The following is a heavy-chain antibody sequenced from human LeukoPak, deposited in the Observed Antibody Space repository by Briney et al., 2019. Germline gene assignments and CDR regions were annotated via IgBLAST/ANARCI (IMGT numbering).Heavy chain of an antibody. V-gene: IGHV1-8*02. Sequence: GASVKVSCKASGYTFTSYAMNWVRQAPGQGLEWMGWMNPNSANTGYAQKFQGRVTMTRNTSISTAYMELSSLRSEDTAVYYCARVPSGGNKFDPWGQGTLVTVSS. CDR1: GYTFTSYA. CDR3: ARVPSGGNKFDP. CDR2: MNPNSANT. J-gene: IGHJ5*02. D-gene: IGHD6-25*01.